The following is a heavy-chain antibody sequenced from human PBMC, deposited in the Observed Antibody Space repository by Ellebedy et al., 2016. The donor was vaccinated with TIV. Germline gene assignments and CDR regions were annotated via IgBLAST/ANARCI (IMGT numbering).Heavy chain of an antibody. Sequence: GESLKISXAASGFTFSSYSMNWVRQAPGMGLEWVSYISSSSSTIYYADSVKGRFTISRDNAKNSLYLQMNSLRAEDTAVYYCAFSGDIVVVPAAIGGNVWGKGTTVTVSS. J-gene: IGHJ6*04. CDR2: ISSSSSTI. D-gene: IGHD2-2*02. CDR3: AFSGDIVVVPAAIGGNV. CDR1: GFTFSSYS. V-gene: IGHV3-48*04.